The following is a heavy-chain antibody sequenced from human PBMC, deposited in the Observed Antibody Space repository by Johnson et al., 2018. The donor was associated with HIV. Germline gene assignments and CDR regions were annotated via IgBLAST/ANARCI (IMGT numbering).Heavy chain of an antibody. CDR1: GFTVSDSY. Sequence: QMLLVESGGGLVQPGGSLRLSCAVSGFTVSDSYMTWVRQAPGKGLEWVASISSDGNNKYFADSVKGRFTISRDNSKNTLYLQMNSLRAEDTAVYYCAKEMSSWPGEAFDIW. CDR2: ISSDGNNK. CDR3: AKEMSSWPGEAFDI. V-gene: IGHV3-30*18. J-gene: IGHJ3*02. D-gene: IGHD1-14*01.